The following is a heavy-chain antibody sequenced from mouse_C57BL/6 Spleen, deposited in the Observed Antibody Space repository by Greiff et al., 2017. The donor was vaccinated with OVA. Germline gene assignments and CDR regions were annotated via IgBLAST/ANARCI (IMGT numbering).Heavy chain of an antibody. Sequence: QVQLKQPGTELVKPGASVKLSCKASGYTFTSYWMHWVKQRPGQGLEWIGNINPSNGGTNYNEKFKSKATLTVDKSSSTAYMQLSSLTSEDSAVYYCARQWEDDGYYVRAYWGQGTLVTVSA. J-gene: IGHJ3*01. CDR3: ARQWEDDGYYVRAY. CDR1: GYTFTSYW. D-gene: IGHD2-3*01. V-gene: IGHV1-53*01. CDR2: INPSNGGT.